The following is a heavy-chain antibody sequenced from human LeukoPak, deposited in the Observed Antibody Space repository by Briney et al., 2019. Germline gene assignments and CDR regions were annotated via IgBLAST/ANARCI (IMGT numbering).Heavy chain of an antibody. CDR3: ARGPTVTTDY. CDR1: GYTFTCYY. CDR2: INPNTGGT. D-gene: IGHD4-17*01. V-gene: IGHV1-2*02. J-gene: IGHJ4*02. Sequence: GASVNVSCKASGYTFTCYYMHWVRQAPGQGLEWMGWINPNTGGTNYAQNFQGRVTMTRDTSISTAYMELSRLKSDDTAVYYCARGPTVTTDYWGQGTLVTVSS.